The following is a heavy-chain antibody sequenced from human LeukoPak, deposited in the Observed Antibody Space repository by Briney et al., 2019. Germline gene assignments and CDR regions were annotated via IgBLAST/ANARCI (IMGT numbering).Heavy chain of an antibody. CDR2: IKQDGSEK. Sequence: GGSLRLSCAASGFTFSSYWMSWVRQAPGKGLEWVANIKQDGSEKYYVDSVRGRFTISRDNAKNSLCLQMNSLRAEDTAVYYCARDRWEYSSSSSFDYWGQGTLVTVSS. V-gene: IGHV3-7*01. D-gene: IGHD6-6*01. J-gene: IGHJ4*02. CDR3: ARDRWEYSSSSSFDY. CDR1: GFTFSSYW.